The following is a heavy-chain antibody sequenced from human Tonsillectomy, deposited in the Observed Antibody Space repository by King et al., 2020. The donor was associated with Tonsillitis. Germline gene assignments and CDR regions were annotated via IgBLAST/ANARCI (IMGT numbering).Heavy chain of an antibody. CDR2: IWYDGSNK. CDR1: GFTFSSYG. D-gene: IGHD6-6*01. V-gene: IGHV3-33*08. J-gene: IGHJ2*01. Sequence: VQLVESGGGVVQPGRSLRLSCAASGFTFSSYGMHWVRQAPGKGLEWVAVIWYDGSNKYYADSVKGRFTISRDNSKNTLYLQMNSLRAEDTAVYYCARGGTYSSSSNWYFDLWGRGTLVTVSS. CDR3: ARGGTYSSSSNWYFDL.